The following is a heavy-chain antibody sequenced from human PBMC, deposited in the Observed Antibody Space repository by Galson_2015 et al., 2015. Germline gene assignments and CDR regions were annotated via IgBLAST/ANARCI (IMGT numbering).Heavy chain of an antibody. Sequence: SLRLSCAASGFTFDDYAMHWVRQAPGKGLEWVSLISGDGGSTYYADSVKGRFTISRDNSKNSLYLQMNSLRTEDTALYYCAKDFRRYYDFWSGNWFDPWGQGTLVTVSS. J-gene: IGHJ5*02. V-gene: IGHV3-43*02. CDR2: ISGDGGST. CDR3: AKDFRRYYDFWSGNWFDP. CDR1: GFTFDDYA. D-gene: IGHD3-3*01.